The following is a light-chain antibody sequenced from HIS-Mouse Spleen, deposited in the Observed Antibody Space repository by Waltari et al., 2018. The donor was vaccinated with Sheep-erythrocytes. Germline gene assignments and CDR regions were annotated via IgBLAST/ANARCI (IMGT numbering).Light chain of an antibody. J-gene: IGLJ2*01. Sequence: SYELTQPPSVSVSPGQTASIPSSGDKLGETYACWSQQKPAKSPVLVIHQDSKRPSGVPVRFYGSNSGNTATLTIGGTQAMDEADYYCQAWDSSTVVFGGGTKLTVL. V-gene: IGLV3-1*01. CDR1: KLGETY. CDR2: QDS. CDR3: QAWDSSTVV.